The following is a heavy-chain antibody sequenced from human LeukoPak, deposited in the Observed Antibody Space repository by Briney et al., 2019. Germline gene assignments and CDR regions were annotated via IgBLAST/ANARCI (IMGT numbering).Heavy chain of an antibody. J-gene: IGHJ4*02. V-gene: IGHV1-2*02. CDR3: ARDPPESSSGKLDY. D-gene: IGHD6-13*01. CDR2: INPNSGGT. Sequence: ASVKVSCKASGYSFTDYYIHWVRQAPGQGLEWMGWINPNSGGTNYAQKFQGRVTMTRDTSISTAYMELSRLRSDDTAVYYCARDPPESSSGKLDYWGQGTLVTVSS. CDR1: GYSFTDYY.